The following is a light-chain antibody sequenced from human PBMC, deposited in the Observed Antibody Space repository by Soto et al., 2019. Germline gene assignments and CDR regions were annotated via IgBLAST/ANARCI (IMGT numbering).Light chain of an antibody. J-gene: IGKJ5*01. Sequence: GDRVTITCRASQTVNTWLAWYQQKTGKAPKLLIYAASTLHSGVPSRFSGSGSGTDFNLTISSLQPEDFATYYCLQDDTYPITFGQGTRLEIK. V-gene: IGKV1-6*01. CDR1: QTVNTW. CDR2: AAS. CDR3: LQDDTYPIT.